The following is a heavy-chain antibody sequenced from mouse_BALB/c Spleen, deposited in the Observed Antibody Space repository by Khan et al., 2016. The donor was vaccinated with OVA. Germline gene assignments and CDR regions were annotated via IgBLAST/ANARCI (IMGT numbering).Heavy chain of an antibody. CDR2: ISCAGSYT. D-gene: IGHD2-2*01. J-gene: IGHJ3*01. CDR1: GFTFSNYV. CDR3: ARRGYDEAWFAY. Sequence: EVELVESGGDLVKPGGSLKLSCAASGFTFSNYVMSWVRQTPDKRLGWVATISCAGSYTYYPDSVKGRFTISRDNAKNTLYLQLSSLKSEDTAMYYCARRGYDEAWFAYWGHGTLVTVSA. V-gene: IGHV5-6*01.